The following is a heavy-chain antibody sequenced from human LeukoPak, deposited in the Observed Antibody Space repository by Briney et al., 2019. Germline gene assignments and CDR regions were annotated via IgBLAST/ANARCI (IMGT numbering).Heavy chain of an antibody. Sequence: SETLSLTCTVSGCSLSSSSYYWGWVRQPPGKGLEGVGSIYYSGSTYYNPSLKSRLTISADTSKSQFSLKLSSVTPAHTAVYYCARSTYYYDSSGYYLNPFDYWGQGTLVTVSS. J-gene: IGHJ4*02. CDR3: ARSTYYYDSSGYYLNPFDY. V-gene: IGHV4-39*01. D-gene: IGHD3-22*01. CDR2: IYYSGST. CDR1: GCSLSSSSYY.